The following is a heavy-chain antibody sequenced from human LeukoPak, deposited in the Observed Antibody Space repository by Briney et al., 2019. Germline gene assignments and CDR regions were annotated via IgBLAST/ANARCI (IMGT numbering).Heavy chain of an antibody. CDR1: GFTFSSYG. Sequence: GGSLRLSCAASGFTFSSYGMHWVRQAPGKGLEGVAVIWYDGSNKYYADSVKGRFTISRDNSKNTLYLQMNSLRAEDTAVYYCARAPYSNYDYYFDYWGQGTLVTVSS. CDR3: ARAPYSNYDYYFDY. J-gene: IGHJ4*02. CDR2: IWYDGSNK. V-gene: IGHV3-33*01. D-gene: IGHD4-11*01.